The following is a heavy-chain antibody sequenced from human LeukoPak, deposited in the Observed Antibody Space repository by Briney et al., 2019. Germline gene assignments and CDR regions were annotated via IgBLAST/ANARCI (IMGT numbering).Heavy chain of an antibody. CDR2: ISGSGGST. J-gene: IGHJ6*02. D-gene: IGHD2-15*01. Sequence: GGSLRLSCAASGFTFSSYAMSWVRQAPGKGLEWVSAISGSGGSTYYADPVKGRFTISRDNSKNTLYLQMNSLKAEDTAVYYCTRDQSTISTATYALDVWGQGTAVIVAS. CDR1: GFTFSSYA. CDR3: TRDQSTISTATYALDV. V-gene: IGHV3-23*01.